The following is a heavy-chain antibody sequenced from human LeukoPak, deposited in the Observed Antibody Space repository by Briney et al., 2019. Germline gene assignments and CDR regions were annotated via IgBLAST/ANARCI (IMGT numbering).Heavy chain of an antibody. Sequence: GGSLRLSCAASGFTFSNYGMHWVRQAPGKGLEWVAVIWYDGSNKYYGGSVKGRFTISRDSAKNTLYLQMNSLRAEDTAVYYCARGGGSYGWFDPWGQGTLVTVSS. V-gene: IGHV3-33*01. CDR3: ARGGGSYGWFDP. J-gene: IGHJ5*02. D-gene: IGHD3-16*01. CDR2: IWYDGSNK. CDR1: GFTFSNYG.